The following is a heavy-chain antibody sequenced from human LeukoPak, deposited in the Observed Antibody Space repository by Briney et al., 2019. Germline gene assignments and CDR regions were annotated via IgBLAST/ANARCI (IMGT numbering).Heavy chain of an antibody. CDR1: GGSISSSDYY. CDR2: IYYSGST. J-gene: IGHJ4*02. D-gene: IGHD5-12*01. CDR3: ARHILYSGYDSDY. V-gene: IGHV4-39*01. Sequence: SETLSLTCTVSGGSISSSDYYWGWIRQPPGKGLEWIGSIYYSGSTYYNPSLKSRVTISVDTSKNQFSLKLSSVTAADTAVYYCARHILYSGYDSDYWGQGTLVTVSS.